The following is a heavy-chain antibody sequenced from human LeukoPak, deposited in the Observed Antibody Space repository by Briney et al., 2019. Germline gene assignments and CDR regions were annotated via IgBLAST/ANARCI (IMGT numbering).Heavy chain of an antibody. CDR2: IENSGST. CDR1: GGSISSYY. D-gene: IGHD3-9*01. CDR3: ARHQLIDWSPAVDY. Sequence: SETLSLTCTVSGGSISSYYWSWIRQPPGKGLEWLASIENSGSTYYNPSLKSRVTLSLDTSKNQFSLKLSSVTAADTAVYYCARHQLIDWSPAVDYWGQGTLVTVSS. V-gene: IGHV4-59*05. J-gene: IGHJ4*02.